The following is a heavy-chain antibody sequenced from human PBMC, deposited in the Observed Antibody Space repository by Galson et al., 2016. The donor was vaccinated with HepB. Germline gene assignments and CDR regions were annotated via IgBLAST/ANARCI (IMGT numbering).Heavy chain of an antibody. D-gene: IGHD6-13*01. V-gene: IGHV3-23*01. Sequence: SLRLSCAASGFIFSDNAMSWVRQAPGKGLEWVSAISGRGGSTYYADSVKGRFTISRDNSEDTLYLQMSSLRAEDAAVYYCAQSTLKSPSTRSWYDFHYWGQGTRVTFSS. CDR2: ISGRGGST. CDR1: GFIFSDNA. J-gene: IGHJ4*02. CDR3: AQSTLKSPSTRSWYDFHY.